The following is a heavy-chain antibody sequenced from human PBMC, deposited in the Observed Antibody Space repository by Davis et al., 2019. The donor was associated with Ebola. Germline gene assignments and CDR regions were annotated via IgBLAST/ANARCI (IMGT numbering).Heavy chain of an antibody. CDR3: ARERGTTVYYYGMDV. Sequence: GESLKISCADSVITFSSYAMTWVRQAPGKGLEWVSAISGSGGTTYYAGSVKGRFTVSRDNSKKTMYLQMNSLRAEDTAVYYCARERGTTVYYYGMDVWGKGTTVTVSS. CDR1: VITFSSYA. D-gene: IGHD4-17*01. J-gene: IGHJ6*04. CDR2: ISGSGGTT. V-gene: IGHV3-23*01.